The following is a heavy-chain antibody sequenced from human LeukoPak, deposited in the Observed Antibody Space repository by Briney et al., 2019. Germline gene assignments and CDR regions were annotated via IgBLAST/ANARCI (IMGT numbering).Heavy chain of an antibody. J-gene: IGHJ5*02. CDR2: IYYSGST. CDR3: ARDKLWLNWFDP. V-gene: IGHV4-39*07. Sequence: SETLSLTCTVSGGSISSSNYYWGWIRQPPGKGLEWIGSIYYSGSTYYNPSLKSRVTISVDTSKNQFSLKLSSVTAADTAVYYCARDKLWLNWFDPWGQGTLVTVSS. CDR1: GGSISSSNYY. D-gene: IGHD5-18*01.